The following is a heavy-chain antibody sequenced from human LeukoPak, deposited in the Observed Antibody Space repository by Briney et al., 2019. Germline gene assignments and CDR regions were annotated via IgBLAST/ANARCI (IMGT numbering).Heavy chain of an antibody. V-gene: IGHV1-69*01. D-gene: IGHD6-6*01. CDR1: GGTFSSYG. CDR2: IIPIFGTA. Sequence: SVKVSCKASGGTFSSYGISWVRQAPGQGLEWMGGIIPIFGTANYAQKFQGRVTITADESTSIAYMELSSLRSEDTAVYYCARLDEYSSSSRYYGMDVWGQGTTVTVSS. J-gene: IGHJ6*02. CDR3: ARLDEYSSSSRYYGMDV.